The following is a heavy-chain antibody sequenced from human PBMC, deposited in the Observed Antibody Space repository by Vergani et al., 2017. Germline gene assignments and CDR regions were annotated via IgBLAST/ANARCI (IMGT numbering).Heavy chain of an antibody. J-gene: IGHJ4*02. D-gene: IGHD7-27*01. CDR3: ATGNWEFDY. CDR1: GGSISSGGYY. Sequence: QVQLQESGPGLVKPPQTLSLTCTVPGGSISSGGYYWSWVRQHPGNGREWIWSIYYSGSTYYNPSRKSRVTISVDTSKNQFSLKLSSVTAADTAVYYCATGNWEFDYWGQGTLVTVSS. CDR2: IYYSGST. V-gene: IGHV4-31*03.